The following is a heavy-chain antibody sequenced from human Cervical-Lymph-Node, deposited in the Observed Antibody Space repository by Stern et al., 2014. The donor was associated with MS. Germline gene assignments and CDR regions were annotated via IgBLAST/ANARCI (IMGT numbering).Heavy chain of an antibody. J-gene: IGHJ6*02. CDR2: INHSGGT. CDR3: ARGTIVTTYYYYYYGMDV. D-gene: IGHD4-11*01. V-gene: IGHV4-34*01. Sequence: QVQLQQWGAGLLKPSETLSLTCAVYGGSFSDYYWTWIRQAPGKGLEWIGEINHSGGTKYNPSLKRRVSMSVDTSKNQFYLNLSSVTAADTAVYYCARGTIVTTYYYYYYGMDVWGQGTTVTVSS. CDR1: GGSFSDYY.